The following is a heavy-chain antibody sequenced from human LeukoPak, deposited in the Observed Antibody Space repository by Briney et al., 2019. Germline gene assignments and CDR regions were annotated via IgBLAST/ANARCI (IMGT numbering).Heavy chain of an antibody. Sequence: SQTLSLTCTVSGGSISSGSYYWSWIRQPAGKGLEWIGRIYTSGSTNYSPSLKSRVTISVDTSKNQFSLKLSSVTAADTAVYYCAGDPQGYCSSTSCYKYYYYYMDVWGKGTTVTVSS. CDR1: GGSISSGSYY. CDR3: AGDPQGYCSSTSCYKYYYYYMDV. J-gene: IGHJ6*03. D-gene: IGHD2-2*02. CDR2: IYTSGST. V-gene: IGHV4-61*02.